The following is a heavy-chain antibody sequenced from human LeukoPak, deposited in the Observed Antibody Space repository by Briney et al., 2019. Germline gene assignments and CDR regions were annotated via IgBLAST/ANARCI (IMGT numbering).Heavy chain of an antibody. CDR2: IYPGDSDT. V-gene: IGHV5-51*01. CDR3: ASRSGWYQDAFDI. J-gene: IGHJ3*02. CDR1: GYTFTSYW. Sequence: GESLKISCQGSGYTFTSYWIGWVRQMPVKGLEWMGIIYPGDSDTRYSPSFQGQVTISADKSISTAYLQWSSLKASDTAMYYCASRSGWYQDAFDIWGQGTMVTVSS. D-gene: IGHD6-19*01.